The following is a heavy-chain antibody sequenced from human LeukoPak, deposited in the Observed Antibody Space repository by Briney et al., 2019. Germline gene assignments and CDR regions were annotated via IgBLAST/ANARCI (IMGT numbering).Heavy chain of an antibody. D-gene: IGHD6-19*01. V-gene: IGHV3-23*01. Sequence: PGGSLRLSCAASGFTFSNAWMSWVRQAPGKGLEWVSVISGSGGSTYYADSVKGRFTISRENSKNTLYLQMNSLRAEDTAVYYCARLYSSGWYGYWGQGTLVTVSS. CDR1: GFTFSNAW. J-gene: IGHJ4*02. CDR3: ARLYSSGWYGY. CDR2: ISGSGGST.